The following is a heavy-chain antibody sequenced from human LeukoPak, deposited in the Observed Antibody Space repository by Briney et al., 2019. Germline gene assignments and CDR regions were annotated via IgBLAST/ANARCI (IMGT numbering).Heavy chain of an antibody. CDR1: GFTFSDYY. D-gene: IGHD3-10*01. CDR3: ATTELTGSGYKHVLYYMDV. J-gene: IGHJ6*03. V-gene: IGHV3-11*04. Sequence: GGSLRLSCAASGFTFSDYYMSWIRQAPGKGLEWVSYISSSGSTIYYADSVKGRFTISRDNAKNSLYLQMNSLRAEDTAVYYCATTELTGSGYKHVLYYMDVWGKGTTVTVSS. CDR2: ISSSGSTI.